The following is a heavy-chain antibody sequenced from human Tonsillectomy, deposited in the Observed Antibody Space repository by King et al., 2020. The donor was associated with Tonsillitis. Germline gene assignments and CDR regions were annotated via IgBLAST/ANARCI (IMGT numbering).Heavy chain of an antibody. CDR1: GFTFSNAY. CDR2: IKSTADGGTT. V-gene: IGHV3-15*01. D-gene: IGHD6-13*01. CDR3: TTIAGGF. Sequence: VQLVESGGGLVKPGGSLRLSCAASGFTFSNAYMNWVRQAPGKGLEWVGRIKSTADGGTTDYAAPVKGRFIISRDDSKNTLYVQMSSLKTEDTGVYYCTTIAGGFWGQGTLVTVSS. J-gene: IGHJ4*02.